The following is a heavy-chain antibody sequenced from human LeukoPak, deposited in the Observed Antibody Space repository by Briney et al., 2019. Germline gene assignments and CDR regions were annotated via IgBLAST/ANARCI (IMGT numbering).Heavy chain of an antibody. CDR3: ARIPYYYDSSGFY. CDR1: GGSFSGYY. CDR2: INHSGST. D-gene: IGHD3-22*01. Sequence: SETLSLTCAVYGGSFSGYYWSWIRQPPGKGLEWIGEINHSGSTNYNPSLKSRVTISVDTSKNQFSLKLSSVPAADTAVYYCARIPYYYDSSGFYWGQGTLVTVSS. V-gene: IGHV4-34*01. J-gene: IGHJ4*02.